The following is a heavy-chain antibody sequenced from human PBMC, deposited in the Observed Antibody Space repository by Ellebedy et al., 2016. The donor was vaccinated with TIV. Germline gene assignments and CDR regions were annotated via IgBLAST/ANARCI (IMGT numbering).Heavy chain of an antibody. D-gene: IGHD3-16*01. CDR2: LHGSGRGI. CDR3: AKDKIMWGSPNALDI. V-gene: IGHV3-23*01. CDR1: GFTFSSFA. Sequence: GESLKISCAASGFTFSSFAMGWVRQTPGKGLEGVSGLHGSGRGIFYSDSVKGRFTISRDNSKNTLYLQMNSLRAEDTAEYYCAKDKIMWGSPNALDIWGQGTVVTVSS. J-gene: IGHJ3*02.